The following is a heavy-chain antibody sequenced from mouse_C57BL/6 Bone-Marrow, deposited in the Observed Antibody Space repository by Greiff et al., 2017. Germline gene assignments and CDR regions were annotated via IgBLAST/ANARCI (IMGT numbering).Heavy chain of an antibody. CDR3: ARPHDGYDAWFAY. V-gene: IGHV5-6*01. CDR1: GFTFSSYG. CDR2: ISRGGSYT. Sequence: EVKVVESGGDLVKPGGSLTLSCAASGFTFSSYGMSWVRQTPDKRLEWVATISRGGSYTYYPDSVQGRFTIARDNATNTLYLQMSSLKSEDSAMYYCARPHDGYDAWFAYWDQGTLVTVSA. J-gene: IGHJ3*01. D-gene: IGHD2-2*01.